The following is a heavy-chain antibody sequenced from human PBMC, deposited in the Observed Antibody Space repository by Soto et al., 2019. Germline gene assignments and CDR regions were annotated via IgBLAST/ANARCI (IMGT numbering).Heavy chain of an antibody. J-gene: IGHJ4*02. CDR1: GYTFTGYY. CDR3: ARIKYYYDSSGYYLSY. D-gene: IGHD3-22*01. Sequence: ASVKVSCKASGYTFTGYYMHCVRQAPGQGLEWMGWINPNSGGTNYAQKFQGRVTMTRDTSISTAYMELSRLRSDDTAVYYCARIKYYYDSSGYYLSYWGQGTLVTVSS. CDR2: INPNSGGT. V-gene: IGHV1-2*02.